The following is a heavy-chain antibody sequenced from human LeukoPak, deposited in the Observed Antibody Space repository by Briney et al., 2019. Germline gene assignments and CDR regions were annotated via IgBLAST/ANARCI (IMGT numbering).Heavy chain of an antibody. CDR1: GFTFSSYG. V-gene: IGHV3-33*01. D-gene: IGHD6-6*01. CDR3: ARDKGGSSDY. Sequence: GGSLRVSCAASGFTFSSYGMHWVRQAPGNGLEWVAVIWYDGSNKYYADSVKGRFTISRDNSKNTLYLQMNSLRAEDTAVYYCARDKGGSSDYWGQGTLVTVSS. J-gene: IGHJ4*02. CDR2: IWYDGSNK.